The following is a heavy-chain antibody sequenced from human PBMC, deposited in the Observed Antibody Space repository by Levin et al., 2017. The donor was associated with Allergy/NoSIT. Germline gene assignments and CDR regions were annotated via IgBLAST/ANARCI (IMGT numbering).Heavy chain of an antibody. V-gene: IGHV3-48*01. CDR3: ARDRGWGYSYGPFDY. CDR1: GFTFSSYS. CDR2: ISSSSSTI. J-gene: IGHJ4*02. Sequence: LSLTCAASGFTFSSYSMNWVRQAPGKGLEWVSYISSSSSTIYYADSVKGRFTISRDNAKNSLYLQMNSLRAEDTAVYYCARDRGWGYSYGPFDYWGQGTLVTVSS. D-gene: IGHD5-18*01.